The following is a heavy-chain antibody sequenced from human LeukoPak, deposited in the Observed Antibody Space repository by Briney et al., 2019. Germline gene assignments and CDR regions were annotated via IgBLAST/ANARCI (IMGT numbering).Heavy chain of an antibody. V-gene: IGHV1-69*05. CDR3: ARVDRYHYYPDV. Sequence: SVKVSCKASGGTFSSYSITWVRQAPGQGLEWMGGIMPLFNTVNYAQQFQGRVTITTDESTSTAYMELSSLRFEDTAMYYCARVDRYHYYPDVWGKGTTVTVSS. J-gene: IGHJ6*03. CDR1: GGTFSSYS. CDR2: IMPLFNTV.